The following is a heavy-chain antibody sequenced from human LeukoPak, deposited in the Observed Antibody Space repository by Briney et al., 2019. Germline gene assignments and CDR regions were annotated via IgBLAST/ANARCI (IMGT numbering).Heavy chain of an antibody. J-gene: IGHJ3*02. Sequence: GGSLRLSCAASGFMFSSYWMSWVRQAPGKGLEWVANIDQGGSEKNYVDSVKGRFTISRDNSKNSLYLQMNSLRTEDTALYYCAKDITGIAVAGTPGTFDIWGQGTMVTVSS. CDR1: GFMFSSYW. CDR2: IDQGGSEK. V-gene: IGHV3-7*03. D-gene: IGHD6-19*01. CDR3: AKDITGIAVAGTPGTFDI.